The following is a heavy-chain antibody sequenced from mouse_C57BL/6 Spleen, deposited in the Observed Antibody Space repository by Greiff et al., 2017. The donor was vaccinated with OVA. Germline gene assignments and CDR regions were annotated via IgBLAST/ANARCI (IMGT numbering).Heavy chain of an antibody. D-gene: IGHD2-2*01. CDR3: ARDRDGYDEGDAMDY. CDR1: GYSITSGYY. J-gene: IGHJ4*01. Sequence: EVQLQESGPGLVKPSQSLSLTCSVTGYSITSGYYWNWIRQFPGNKLEWMGYISYDGSNNYNPSLKNRISITRDTCKNQFFLKLKSVTTEDAATYYSARDRDGYDEGDAMDYWGQGTSVTVSS. CDR2: ISYDGSN. V-gene: IGHV3-6*01.